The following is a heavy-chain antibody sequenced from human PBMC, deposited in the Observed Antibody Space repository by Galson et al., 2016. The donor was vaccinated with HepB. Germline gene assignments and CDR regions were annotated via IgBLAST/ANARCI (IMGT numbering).Heavy chain of an antibody. CDR2: ISSDGGNK. D-gene: IGHD1-26*01. J-gene: IGHJ3*02. CDR3: AKDQFGGSSYGGNDAFDI. CDR1: GFTFSDYG. Sequence: SLRLSCAASGFTFSDYGMHWVRQAPGKWLAWVAVISSDGGNKYYADSVKGRFTISRDNSKNTLYLQMNSLRAEDTAVYYCAKDQFGGSSYGGNDAFDIWGQGTMVTVSS. V-gene: IGHV3-30*18.